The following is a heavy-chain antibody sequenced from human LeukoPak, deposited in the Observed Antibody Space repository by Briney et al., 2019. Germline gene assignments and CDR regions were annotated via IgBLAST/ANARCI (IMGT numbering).Heavy chain of an antibody. CDR2: IYTSGST. Sequence: SETLSLACTVSGGSISSSSYYWSWIRQPAGKGLEWIGRIYTSGSTNYNPSLKSRVTMSVDTSKNQFSLKLSSVTAADTAVYYCARWGRDDFWSGYPDYWGQGTLVTVSS. CDR3: ARWGRDDFWSGYPDY. D-gene: IGHD3-3*01. V-gene: IGHV4-61*02. J-gene: IGHJ4*02. CDR1: GGSISSSSYY.